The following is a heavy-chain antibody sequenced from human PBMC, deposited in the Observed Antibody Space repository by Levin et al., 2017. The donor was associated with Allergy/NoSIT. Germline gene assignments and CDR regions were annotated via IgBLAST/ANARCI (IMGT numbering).Heavy chain of an antibody. J-gene: IGHJ4*02. Sequence: KVSGPTLVKPTQTLTLTCTFSEFSLSTSGVGVGWIRQPPGKALEWLALIYWHDVKRYSPSLKNRLTITKDTSKNQVVLTMTDMDPVDTATYYCARYLETIDFDFWGQGTLVTVSS. CDR2: IYWHDVK. V-gene: IGHV2-5*01. CDR1: EFSLSTSGVG. D-gene: IGHD1-1*01. CDR3: ARYLETIDFDF.